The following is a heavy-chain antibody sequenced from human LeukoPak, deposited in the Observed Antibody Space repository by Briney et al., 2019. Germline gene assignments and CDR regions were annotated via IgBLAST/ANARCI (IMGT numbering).Heavy chain of an antibody. D-gene: IGHD3-16*01. CDR3: AGGAGWLIDY. CDR2: IRQDGSEK. Sequence: PGGSLRLSCAASGFSFGRHWMNWVRQAPGKGLEWVANIRQDGSEKNYVDSVKGRFTISRDNAKISLFLQMDSLRAEDTAVYYCAGGAGWLIDYWGQGTLVTVSS. V-gene: IGHV3-7*03. CDR1: GFSFGRHW. J-gene: IGHJ4*02.